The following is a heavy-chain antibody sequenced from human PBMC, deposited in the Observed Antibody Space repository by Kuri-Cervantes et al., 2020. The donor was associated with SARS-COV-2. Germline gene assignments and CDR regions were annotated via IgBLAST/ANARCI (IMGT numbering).Heavy chain of an antibody. V-gene: IGHV1-2*02. CDR2: INPNSGGT. Sequence: ASVKVSCKASGYTFTGYYMHWVRQAPGQGLEWMGWINPNSGGTNYAQKFQGRVTMTRDTSISTAYMELSRLRSDDTAVYYRATAGTTAMALFDYWGQGTLVTVSS. CDR3: ATAGTTAMALFDY. D-gene: IGHD5-18*01. J-gene: IGHJ4*02. CDR1: GYTFTGYY.